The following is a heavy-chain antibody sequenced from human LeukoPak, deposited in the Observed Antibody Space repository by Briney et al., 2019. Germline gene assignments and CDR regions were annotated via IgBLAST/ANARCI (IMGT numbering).Heavy chain of an antibody. D-gene: IGHD2-15*01. CDR3: ARGGSSAPSPNFDY. CDR1: GYTFTDYG. CDR2: ITPYNGNT. Sequence: GASVKVSCKASGYTFTDYGLSWVRQAPGQGLEWMGWITPYNGNTNFAQKFQGRVTMTKDLSTNTAYMELTSLRSDDTAVYYCARGGSSAPSPNFDYWGQGALVTVSS. V-gene: IGHV1-18*01. J-gene: IGHJ4*02.